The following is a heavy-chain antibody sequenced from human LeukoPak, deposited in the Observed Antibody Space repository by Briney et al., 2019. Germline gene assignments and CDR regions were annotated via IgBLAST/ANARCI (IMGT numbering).Heavy chain of an antibody. J-gene: IGHJ4*02. CDR3: ARARYDSTFFFDY. CDR2: ISSNGGST. CDR1: GFTFSSYA. V-gene: IGHV3-64*01. D-gene: IGHD3-22*01. Sequence: KSGGSLRLSCAASGFTFSSYAMHWVRQAPGKGLEYVSAISSNGGSTYYANSVKGRFTISRDNSKNTLYLQMGSLRAEDMAVYYCARARYDSTFFFDYWGQGTLVTVSS.